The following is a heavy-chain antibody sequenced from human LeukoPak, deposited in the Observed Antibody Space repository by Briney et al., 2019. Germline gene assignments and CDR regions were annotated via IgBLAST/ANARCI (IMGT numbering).Heavy chain of an antibody. CDR2: ISSSGSTI. D-gene: IGHD2-21*02. V-gene: IGHV3-48*04. Sequence: GGSLRLSCAASGFTFSSYWMSWVRQAPGKGLAWVSYISSSGSTIYYADSVKGRFTISRDNAKNSLYLQMNSLRAEDTAVYYCAREPVYCGGDCYFDYWGQGTLVTVSS. J-gene: IGHJ4*02. CDR3: AREPVYCGGDCYFDY. CDR1: GFTFSSYW.